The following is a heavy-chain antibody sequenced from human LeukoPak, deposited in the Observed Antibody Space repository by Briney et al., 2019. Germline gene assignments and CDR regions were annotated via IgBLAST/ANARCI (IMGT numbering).Heavy chain of an antibody. CDR3: ARDVHYRTLGY. CDR1: GFTFSSYW. J-gene: IGHJ4*02. CDR2: IYSGGST. D-gene: IGHD4-11*01. V-gene: IGHV3-53*01. Sequence: PXGSLRLSCAASGFTFSSYWMSWVRQAPGKGLEWVSVIYSGGSTYYADSVTGRFTISRDNSKNTLYLQMNSLRAEDTAVYYCARDVHYRTLGYWGQGTLVTVSS.